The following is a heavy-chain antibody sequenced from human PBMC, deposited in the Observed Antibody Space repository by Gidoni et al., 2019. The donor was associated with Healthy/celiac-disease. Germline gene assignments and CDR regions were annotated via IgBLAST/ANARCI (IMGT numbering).Heavy chain of an antibody. CDR1: GGPISSGGYY. Sequence: QVQLQESGPVLVRPSQTLSLTCTFSGGPISSGGYYWSWIRQHPGKGLEWIGYIYYSGSTYYNPSLKSRVTISVDTSKNQFSLKLSSVTAADTAVYYCARDREDTGYYYGMDVWGQGTTVTVSS. V-gene: IGHV4-31*03. D-gene: IGHD5-18*01. CDR3: ARDREDTGYYYGMDV. CDR2: IYYSGST. J-gene: IGHJ6*02.